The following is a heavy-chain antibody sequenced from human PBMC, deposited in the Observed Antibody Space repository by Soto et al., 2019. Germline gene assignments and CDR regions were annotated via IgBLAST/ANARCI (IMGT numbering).Heavy chain of an antibody. D-gene: IGHD3-22*01. V-gene: IGHV3-30*18. CDR3: AKDYYDSSGYYWGPYYYYGMDV. CDR2: ISYDGSNK. CDR1: GFTFSSYG. Sequence: PGGSLRLSCAASGFTFSSYGMHWVRQAPGKGLEWVAVISYDGSNKYYADSVKGRFTISRDNSKNTLYLQMNSLRAEDTAVYYCAKDYYDSSGYYWGPYYYYGMDVWGQGTTVTVSS. J-gene: IGHJ6*02.